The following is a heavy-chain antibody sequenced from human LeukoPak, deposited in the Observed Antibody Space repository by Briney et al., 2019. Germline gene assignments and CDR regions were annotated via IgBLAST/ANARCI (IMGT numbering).Heavy chain of an antibody. CDR3: AKHQGYDSSGYVPD. Sequence: GGSLRLSCAASGFTFDDYAMHWVRQAPGKGPEWISLISWDGGSTYYADSVKGRFTISRDNSKNSLYLQMNSLRAEDTALYYCAKHQGYDSSGYVPDWGQGTLVTVSS. D-gene: IGHD3-22*01. J-gene: IGHJ4*02. CDR1: GFTFDDYA. V-gene: IGHV3-43D*04. CDR2: ISWDGGST.